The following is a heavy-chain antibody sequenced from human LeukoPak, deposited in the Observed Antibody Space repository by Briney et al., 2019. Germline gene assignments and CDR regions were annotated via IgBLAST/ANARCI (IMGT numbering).Heavy chain of an antibody. D-gene: IGHD3-22*01. V-gene: IGHV4-39*07. CDR1: GGSISSGSYY. CDR3: ARDSYDSSGTY. J-gene: IGHJ4*02. CDR2: IYHSGST. Sequence: PSETLSLTCTVSGGSISSGSYYWSCIRQPAGKGLEWIGSIYHSGSTYYNPSLKSRVTISVDTSKNQFSLKLSSVTAADTAVYYCARDSYDSSGTYWGQGTLVTVSS.